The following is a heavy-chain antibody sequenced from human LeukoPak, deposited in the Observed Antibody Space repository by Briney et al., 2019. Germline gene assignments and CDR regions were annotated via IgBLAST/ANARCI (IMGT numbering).Heavy chain of an antibody. D-gene: IGHD2-15*01. V-gene: IGHV4-34*09. CDR1: GGSFSGYY. Sequence: SETLSLTCAVYGGSFSGYYWSWVRQPPGKGLEWIGYIYYSGSTYYNPSLKSRVTISVDTSKNQFSLKLSSVTAADTAVYYCARVFSVGDTRDYWGQGTLVTVSS. CDR2: IYYSGST. J-gene: IGHJ4*02. CDR3: ARVFSVGDTRDY.